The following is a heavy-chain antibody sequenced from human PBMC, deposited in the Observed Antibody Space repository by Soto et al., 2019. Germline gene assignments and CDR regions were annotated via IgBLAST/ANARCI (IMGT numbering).Heavy chain of an antibody. CDR2: ISWSRGYI. J-gene: IGHJ4*02. Sequence: EVHLVESGGGLIQPGRSLRVSWAASGFTLDDYTMHWFGTAPGQGLEWVARISWSRGYIGYVDSVKCRFTNSRENSQNSLFRQMNSVRSEVTALYCSAQDMFDRYCSGGICYSPSENWGEGPLVTFSS. CDR3: AQDMFDRYCSGGICYSPSEN. D-gene: IGHD2-15*01. CDR1: GFTLDDYT. V-gene: IGHV3-9*01.